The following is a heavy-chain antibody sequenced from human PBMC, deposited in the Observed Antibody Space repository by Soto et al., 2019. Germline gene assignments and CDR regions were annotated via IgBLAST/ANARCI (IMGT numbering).Heavy chain of an antibody. CDR1: GYTFSSYW. CDR2: IYPGDSDT. CDR3: ARHGLGSDAFDI. J-gene: IGHJ3*02. D-gene: IGHD3-16*01. V-gene: IGHV5-51*01. Sequence: GGSLKISRKGSGYTFSSYWIGWGRHMPGKGLEWMGIIYPGDSDTRYSPSFQGQVTISADKSISTAYLQWSSLKASDTAMYYCARHGLGSDAFDIWGQGTMVTVS.